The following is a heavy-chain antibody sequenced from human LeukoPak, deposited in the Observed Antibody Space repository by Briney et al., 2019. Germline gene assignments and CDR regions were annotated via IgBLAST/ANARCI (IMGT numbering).Heavy chain of an antibody. V-gene: IGHV3-21*01. CDR2: ISSGSSYI. D-gene: IGHD3-10*01. Sequence: EPGGPLRLSCAASGFTFSSYSMNWARQAPGKGLEWFSSISSGSSYIHYADSVKGRFTISRENAKNSLYLQMDSLRAEDTAVYYCARLTGNYGDYWGQGTLVTVSS. J-gene: IGHJ4*02. CDR1: GFTFSSYS. CDR3: ARLTGNYGDY.